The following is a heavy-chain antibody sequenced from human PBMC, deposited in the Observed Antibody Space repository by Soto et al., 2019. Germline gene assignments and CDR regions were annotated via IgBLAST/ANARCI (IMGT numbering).Heavy chain of an antibody. D-gene: IGHD2-2*01. CDR2: IWYDGSRK. V-gene: IGHV3-33*08. J-gene: IGHJ4*02. CDR3: ATGHTYQLQSAGFDY. Sequence: QVQLVESGGGAVQPGRSLRLSCAASGFIFSNYGMHWVRQAPGKGLEWVGGIWYDGSRKYYGDSVKGRFTISRDNSKNTVYMQMNRLRAEDTAVYYCATGHTYQLQSAGFDYWGQGTLVTVSS. CDR1: GFIFSNYG.